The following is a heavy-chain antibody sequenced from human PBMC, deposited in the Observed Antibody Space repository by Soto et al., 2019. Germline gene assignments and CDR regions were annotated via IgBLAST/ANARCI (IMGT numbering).Heavy chain of an antibody. V-gene: IGHV3-21*01. CDR1: GFTFSSYS. Sequence: GGSLRLSCAASGFTFSSYSMNWVRQAPGKGLEWVSSISSSSSYIYYADSVKGRFTISRDNAKNSLYLQMNSLRAEDTAVYYCARENYYGSGRGDAFDIWGQGTMVTVSS. J-gene: IGHJ3*02. D-gene: IGHD3-10*01. CDR3: ARENYYGSGRGDAFDI. CDR2: ISSSSSYI.